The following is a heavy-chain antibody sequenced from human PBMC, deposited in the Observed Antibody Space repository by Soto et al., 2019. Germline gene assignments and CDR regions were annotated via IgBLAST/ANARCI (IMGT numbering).Heavy chain of an antibody. CDR2: ISGSGGGT. CDR3: ARKGKRYYDFWSGSLDDYYYGMDV. CDR1: GFTFSSYA. J-gene: IGHJ6*02. V-gene: IGHV3-23*01. D-gene: IGHD3-3*01. Sequence: GGSLRLSCAASGFTFSSYAMSWVRQAPGKGLEWVSAISGSGGGTYYADSVKGRFTISRDNSKNTLYLQMNSLRAEDTAVYYCARKGKRYYDFWSGSLDDYYYGMDVWGQGTTVTVSS.